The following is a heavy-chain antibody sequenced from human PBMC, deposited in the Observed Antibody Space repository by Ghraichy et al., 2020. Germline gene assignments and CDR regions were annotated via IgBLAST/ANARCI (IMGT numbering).Heavy chain of an antibody. Sequence: SQTLSLTCAVYGGSFSGYYWSWIRQPPGKGLEWIGEINHSGSTNYNPSLKSRVTISVDTSKNQFSLKLSSVTAADTAVYYCARGAYCSGGSCRRLYYYYGMDVWGQGTTVTVSS. J-gene: IGHJ6*02. CDR3: ARGAYCSGGSCRRLYYYYGMDV. CDR2: INHSGST. D-gene: IGHD2-15*01. CDR1: GGSFSGYY. V-gene: IGHV4-34*01.